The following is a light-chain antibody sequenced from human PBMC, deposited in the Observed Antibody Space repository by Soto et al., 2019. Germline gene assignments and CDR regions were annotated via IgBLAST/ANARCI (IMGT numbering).Light chain of an antibody. Sequence: DIQMTQSPSSLSASVGDRVTIICRASQSISNYLNWYQQRPGKAPKVLIYAASSLQSGVPSRFSGSGSGTDFTLTISSLHPEDFATYYCQQSYSTHSITFGQGTRLEIK. J-gene: IGKJ5*01. V-gene: IGKV1-39*01. CDR1: QSISNY. CDR2: AAS. CDR3: QQSYSTHSIT.